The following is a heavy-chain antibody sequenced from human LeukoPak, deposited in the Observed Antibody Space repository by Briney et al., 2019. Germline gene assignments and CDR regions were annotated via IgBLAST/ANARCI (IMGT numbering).Heavy chain of an antibody. V-gene: IGHV3-48*03. CDR3: ARPHLSYGDIRDYYYYYYMDV. D-gene: IGHD4-17*01. J-gene: IGHJ6*03. Sequence: GGSLRLSCAASGFTFSSYEMNWVRQAPGKGLEWVSYISSSGSTIYYADSVKGRFTISRDNAKNSLYLQMNSLRAEDTAVYYCARPHLSYGDIRDYYYYYYMDVWGKGTTVTVSS. CDR2: ISSSGSTI. CDR1: GFTFSSYE.